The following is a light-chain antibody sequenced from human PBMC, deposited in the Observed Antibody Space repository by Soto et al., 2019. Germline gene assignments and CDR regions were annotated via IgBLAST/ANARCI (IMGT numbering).Light chain of an antibody. Sequence: EIVMTQSPATLSVSPGERATLSCRASQSVSSNLAWYQQKPGQAPRLLIYGASTRATGIPARFSGSGSGTEFTLTISSLQSEDFAVYYCQQYNNWPPWTFGQGTXVEI. CDR2: GAS. CDR1: QSVSSN. J-gene: IGKJ1*01. CDR3: QQYNNWPPWT. V-gene: IGKV3-15*01.